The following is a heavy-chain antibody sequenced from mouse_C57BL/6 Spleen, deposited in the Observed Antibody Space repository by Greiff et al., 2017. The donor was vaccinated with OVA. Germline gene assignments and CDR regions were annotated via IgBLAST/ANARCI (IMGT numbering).Heavy chain of an antibody. CDR2: IYPGDGDT. V-gene: IGHV1-82*01. D-gene: IGHD1-3*01. CDR1: GYAFSSSW. Sequence: VQLQQSGPELVKPGASVKISCKASGYAFSSSWMNWVKQRPGKGLEWIGRIYPGDGDTNYNGTFKGKATLTADKSSSTAYMQLSSLTSEDSAVYFCARDISRVLGYYFDYWGQGTTLTVSS. CDR3: ARDISRVLGYYFDY. J-gene: IGHJ2*01.